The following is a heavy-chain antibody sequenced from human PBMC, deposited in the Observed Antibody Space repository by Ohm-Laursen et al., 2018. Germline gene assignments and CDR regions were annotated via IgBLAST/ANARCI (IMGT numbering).Heavy chain of an antibody. CDR3: ASNLWSGYYTFDY. CDR2: IIPILGIA. V-gene: IGHV1-69*04. CDR1: GGTFSSYA. D-gene: IGHD3-3*01. Sequence: GASVKVSCKASGGTFSSYAISWVRQAPGQGLEWMGRIIPILGIANYAQKFQGRVTITADKSTSTAYMELSSLRSEDTAVYYCASNLWSGYYTFDYWGQGTLVTVSS. J-gene: IGHJ4*02.